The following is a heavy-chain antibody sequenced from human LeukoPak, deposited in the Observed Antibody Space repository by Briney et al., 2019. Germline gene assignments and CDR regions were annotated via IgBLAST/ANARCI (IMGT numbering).Heavy chain of an antibody. J-gene: IGHJ6*03. CDR1: GFTFSSYW. CDR3: ARGPSIITLYYYYYMDV. D-gene: IGHD3-22*01. CDR2: INSDGSST. V-gene: IGHV3-74*01. Sequence: GGSLRLSCAASGFTFSSYWMHWVRQAPGKGLVWVLRINSDGSSTSYVDSVKGRFTISRDNAKNTLYLQMNSLRAEDTAVYYCARGPSIITLYYYYYMDVWGKGTTVTVSS.